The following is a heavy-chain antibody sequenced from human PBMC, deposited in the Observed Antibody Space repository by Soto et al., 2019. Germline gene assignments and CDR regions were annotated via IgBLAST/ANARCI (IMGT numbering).Heavy chain of an antibody. CDR3: ARDRRAIVGATTAFDY. CDR2: INHSGST. Sequence: QVQLQQWGAGLLKPSETLSLTCAVYGGSFSGYYWSWIRQPPGKGLEWIGEINHSGSTNYNPSLKSRVTISVDKSKNQFSLKLSSVTAADTAVYYCARDRRAIVGATTAFDYWGQGTLVTVSS. J-gene: IGHJ4*02. CDR1: GGSFSGYY. D-gene: IGHD1-26*01. V-gene: IGHV4-34*02.